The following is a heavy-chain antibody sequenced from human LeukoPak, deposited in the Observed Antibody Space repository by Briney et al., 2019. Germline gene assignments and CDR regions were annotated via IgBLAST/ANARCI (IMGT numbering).Heavy chain of an antibody. CDR1: GFTFSSYS. J-gene: IGHJ3*02. CDR3: AREGPGGDGYHHAYDI. Sequence: PGRSLGLSCAASGFTFSSYSMNWVRQAPGKGLEWVSVICRDCSTYYGEDVRGRFTISRDNTNNTLYHQTKNLRIENTAVYYFAREGPGGDGYHHAYDIWREGTMVSVSS. V-gene: IGHV3-66*01. D-gene: IGHD5-24*01. CDR2: ICRDCST.